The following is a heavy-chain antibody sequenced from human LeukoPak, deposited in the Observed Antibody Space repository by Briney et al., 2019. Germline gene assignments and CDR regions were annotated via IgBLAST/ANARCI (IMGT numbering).Heavy chain of an antibody. CDR3: ARVEAYGFVDY. Sequence: PSQTLSLTCTVSGGSISSGDYYWSWIRQPPGKGLEWIGYIYYSGSTYYNPSLKSRVTISVDTSKNQFSLKPSSVTAADTAVYYCARVEAYGFVDYWGQGTLVTVSS. D-gene: IGHD3-10*01. J-gene: IGHJ4*02. CDR1: GGSISSGDYY. V-gene: IGHV4-30-4*01. CDR2: IYYSGST.